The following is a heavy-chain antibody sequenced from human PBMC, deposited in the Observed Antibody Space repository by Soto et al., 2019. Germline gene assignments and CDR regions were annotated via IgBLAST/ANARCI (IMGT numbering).Heavy chain of an antibody. CDR1: GGTFSSYA. V-gene: IGHV1-69*01. J-gene: IGHJ4*02. CDR3: ARPDTAMVTTDYYFDY. CDR2: IIPIFGTA. D-gene: IGHD5-18*01. Sequence: QVQLVQSGAEVKKPGSSVKVSCKASGGTFSSYAISWVRQAPGQGLEWMGGIIPIFGTANYAQKFQGRVTITADESTSTAYMELSSLRSEDTAVYCCARPDTAMVTTDYYFDYWGQGTLVTVSS.